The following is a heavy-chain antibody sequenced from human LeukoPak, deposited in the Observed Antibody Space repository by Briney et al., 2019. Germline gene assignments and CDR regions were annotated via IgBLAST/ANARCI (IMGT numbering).Heavy chain of an antibody. V-gene: IGHV3-30-3*01. CDR2: ISYDGSNK. Sequence: GRSLRLSCAASGFTFSNYAMHWVRQAPGKGLEWVAVISYDGSNKYYADSVKGRFTISRDNSKNTLYLQMNSLRAEDTAVYYCARDLVAVADLYYYYYGMDVWGQGTTVTVSS. D-gene: IGHD6-19*01. CDR1: GFTFSNYA. CDR3: ARDLVAVADLYYYYYGMDV. J-gene: IGHJ6*02.